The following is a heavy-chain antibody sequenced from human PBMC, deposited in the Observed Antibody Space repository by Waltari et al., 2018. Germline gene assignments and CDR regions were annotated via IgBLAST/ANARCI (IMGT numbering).Heavy chain of an antibody. D-gene: IGHD5-12*01. J-gene: IGHJ4*02. CDR1: GFPSGRFA. CDR3: ARGAWGWLQRAAYYFDY. V-gene: IGHV3-30*04. CDR2: ISYEGSNK. Sequence: QVQLVESGGGVVQPGRFLRLACAASGFPSGRFAMHWVCQAPGTGLGWVAVISYEGSNKYTADSVKGRFTISRDNSKNTLYLQMNSLRAEDTAVYYCARGAWGWLQRAAYYFDYWGQGTLVTVSS.